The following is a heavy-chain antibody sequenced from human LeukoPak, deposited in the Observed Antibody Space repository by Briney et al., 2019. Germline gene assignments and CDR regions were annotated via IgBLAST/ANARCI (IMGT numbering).Heavy chain of an antibody. CDR1: GVTLSNYA. V-gene: IGHV3-30-3*01. Sequence: GRSLRLSCAASGVTLSNYAMHWVRQAPGQGLEWVAVISYDGSNKYYADSVKGRFTISRDNSKTTLYLHMTSLRAEDTAVYYCAREGSGIDWGQGTLVTVSS. J-gene: IGHJ4*02. CDR3: AREGSGID. CDR2: ISYDGSNK. D-gene: IGHD3-10*01.